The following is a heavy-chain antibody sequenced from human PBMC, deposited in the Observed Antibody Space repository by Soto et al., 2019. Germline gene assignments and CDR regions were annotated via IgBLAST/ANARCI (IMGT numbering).Heavy chain of an antibody. J-gene: IGHJ4*02. CDR2: IIPIFGTA. CDR1: GGTFSSYA. CDR3: GVTIFGVVIPIDY. V-gene: IGHV1-69*01. D-gene: IGHD3-3*01. Sequence: QVQLVQSGAEVQKPGSSVKVSCKASGGTFSSYAISWVRQAPGQGLEWMGGIIPIFGTANYAQKFQGRVTITADESTSTAYMELSSLRSEDTAVYYCGVTIFGVVIPIDYWGQGTLVTVSS.